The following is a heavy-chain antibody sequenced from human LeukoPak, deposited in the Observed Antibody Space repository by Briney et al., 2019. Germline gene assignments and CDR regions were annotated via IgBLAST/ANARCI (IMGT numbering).Heavy chain of an antibody. CDR3: ARSGGGPNCSGGSCYSYHWFDP. V-gene: IGHV4-31*03. Sequence: SQTLSLTCTVSGGSISSGGYYWSWIRQHPGKGLEWIGYIYYSGSTYYNPSLKSRVTISVDTSKNQFSLKLSSVTAADTAVYYCARSGGGPNCSGGSCYSYHWFDPWGQGTLVTVSS. CDR2: IYYSGST. J-gene: IGHJ5*02. CDR1: GGSISSGGYY. D-gene: IGHD2-15*01.